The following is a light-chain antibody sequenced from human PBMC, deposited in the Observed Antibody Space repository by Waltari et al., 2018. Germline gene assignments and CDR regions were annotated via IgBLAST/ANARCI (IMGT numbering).Light chain of an antibody. CDR3: QVWDGRDHPAVV. Sequence: SYVLTQPPSVSVAPGETASITCGGNNLEYKSVHWYQQKPGQTPVLVIFYDTDGTSGIPGRFSGSRSQNTATLTISRVEAEVEAVYYCQVWDGRDHPAVVFGGGTKLTVL. V-gene: IGLV3-21*01. CDR1: NLEYKS. CDR2: YDT. J-gene: IGLJ2*01.